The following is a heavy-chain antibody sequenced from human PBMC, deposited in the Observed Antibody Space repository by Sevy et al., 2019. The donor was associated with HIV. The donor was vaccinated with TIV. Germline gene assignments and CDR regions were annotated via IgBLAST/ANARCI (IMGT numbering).Heavy chain of an antibody. CDR2: IWYDGSSE. Sequence: GGSLRLSCAASGFSFSKYGMHWVRQAPGKGLEWVALIWYDGSSEYYADSVKGRFIISRDNSNNTLYLQVNSLRAEDTAVYYCVGGEDYYDGGGAPVDAWGQGTTVTVSS. V-gene: IGHV3-33*01. CDR3: VGGEDYYDGGGAPVDA. CDR1: GFSFSKYG. J-gene: IGHJ5*02. D-gene: IGHD3-22*01.